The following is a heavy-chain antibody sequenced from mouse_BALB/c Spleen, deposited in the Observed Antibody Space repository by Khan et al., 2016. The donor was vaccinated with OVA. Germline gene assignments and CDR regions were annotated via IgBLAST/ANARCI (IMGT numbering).Heavy chain of an antibody. V-gene: IGHV3-2*02. D-gene: IGHD3-1*01. J-gene: IGHJ2*01. CDR3: ARVRGGDFDY. Sequence: EVQLQKSGPGLVKPSQSLSLTCPVTGYSITSDYAWNWIRQFPGNKLEWMGYISDSGNTKYNPSIQNRISINRDTSKNQFFLQLDFVTIEDTATYYCARVRGGDFDYWGQGTTLTVSS. CDR1: GYSITSDYA. CDR2: ISDSGNT.